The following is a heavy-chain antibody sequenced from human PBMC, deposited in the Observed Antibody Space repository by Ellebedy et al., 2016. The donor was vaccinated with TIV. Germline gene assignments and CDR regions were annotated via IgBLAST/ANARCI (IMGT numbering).Heavy chain of an antibody. V-gene: IGHV3-23*01. J-gene: IGHJ6*02. CDR2: ISGNGGTT. CDR1: GFTFSNYA. CDR3: AKAILTGYYYYGMDV. D-gene: IGHD3-9*01. Sequence: GESLKISCSASGFTFSNYAMSWVRQAPGKGLEYVSVISGNGGTTYYADSVKGRFTISRDNSKNTLYLQMNSLRAEDTAVYYCAKAILTGYYYYGMDVWGQGTTVTVSS.